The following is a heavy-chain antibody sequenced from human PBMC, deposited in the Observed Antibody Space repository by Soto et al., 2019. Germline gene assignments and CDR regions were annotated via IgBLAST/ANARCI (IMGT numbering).Heavy chain of an antibody. Sequence: QDQLVQSGAEVKKPGSSVKVSCKASGGTFSSHTFSWVRQAPRQGLEWMGRIIPALGTATYAQKFQGRVTITADESATTVYMELNSLRSEDTAMYYCARPDFGDYWYFDLWGRGTLVTVSS. CDR2: IIPALGTA. V-gene: IGHV1-69*08. CDR1: GGTFSSHT. D-gene: IGHD4-17*01. J-gene: IGHJ2*01. CDR3: ARPDFGDYWYFDL.